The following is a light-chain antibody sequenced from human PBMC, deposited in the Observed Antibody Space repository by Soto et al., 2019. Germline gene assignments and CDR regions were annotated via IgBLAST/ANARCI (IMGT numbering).Light chain of an antibody. Sequence: DIQMTQSPSSLSASVGDGVAITCRASQSISSYLNWYKQKPGKAPKLMSYAASSLQSGVPSRFSGSGSGTDFNLTINSLQPEDFETYFCQQSFTTPLTFGGGTKVDI. CDR2: AAS. CDR1: QSISSY. J-gene: IGKJ4*01. CDR3: QQSFTTPLT. V-gene: IGKV1-39*01.